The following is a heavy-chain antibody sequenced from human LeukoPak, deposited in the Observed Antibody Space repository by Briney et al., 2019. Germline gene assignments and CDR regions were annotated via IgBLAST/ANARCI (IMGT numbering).Heavy chain of an antibody. J-gene: IGHJ5*02. CDR3: ARESRPICSGGRCYRNWFDP. D-gene: IGHD2-15*01. CDR2: ISYDGSNK. CDR1: GFTFSSHA. Sequence: GGSLRLSCAASGFTFSSHAMYWVRQAPGKGLEWVAVISYDGSNKYYADSVKGRFTISRDNSKNTLYLQMNSLRAEDTTVYYCARESRPICSGGRCYRNWFDPWGQGTLVTVSS. V-gene: IGHV3-30*04.